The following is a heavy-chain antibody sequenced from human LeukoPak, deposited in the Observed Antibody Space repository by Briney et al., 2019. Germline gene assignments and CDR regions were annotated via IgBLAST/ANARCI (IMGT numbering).Heavy chain of an antibody. J-gene: IGHJ4*02. CDR1: GDSISSYY. D-gene: IGHD6-6*01. Sequence: SETLSLTCTVSGDSISSYYWSWIQQPPGKGLEWIGYIYTSGGTNYIPSLKGRVTISIDTSKNQFSLKLSSVTAADSAVYYCARLTRLSTSPDRYYLDYWGQGTLVTVSS. V-gene: IGHV4-4*09. CDR3: ARLTRLSTSPDRYYLDY. CDR2: IYTSGGT.